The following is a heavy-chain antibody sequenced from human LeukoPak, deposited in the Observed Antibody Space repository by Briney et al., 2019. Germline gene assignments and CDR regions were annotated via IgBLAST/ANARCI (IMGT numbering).Heavy chain of an antibody. CDR2: IREERGQE. CDR3: ASLDTAKQPLANH. CDR1: GLTVSSHW. V-gene: IGHV3-7*03. J-gene: IGHJ5*02. Sequence: GGSLRLSCVASGLTVSSHWMSWVRQAPGKGLEWVANIREERGQEYYVDSVKGRFTISKNSAKNSLYLQMNTLRVEDTAMYYCASLDTAKQPLANHWGQGTLVTVSS. D-gene: IGHD5-18*01.